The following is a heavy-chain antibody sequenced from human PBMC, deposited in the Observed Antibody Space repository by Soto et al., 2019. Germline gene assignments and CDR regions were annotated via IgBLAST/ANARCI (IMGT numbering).Heavy chain of an antibody. CDR2: IYYSGST. Sequence: SETLSLTCTVSGGSISSGSYYLRWIRQLPGKGLEWIGYIYYSGSTYYNPSLKSRVTISVDTSKNQFSLKLSSVTAADTAVYYCASRKSSPYFDYWGQGTLVTVSS. CDR3: ASRKSSPYFDY. J-gene: IGHJ4*02. V-gene: IGHV4-31*03. CDR1: GGSISSGSYY. D-gene: IGHD3-10*01.